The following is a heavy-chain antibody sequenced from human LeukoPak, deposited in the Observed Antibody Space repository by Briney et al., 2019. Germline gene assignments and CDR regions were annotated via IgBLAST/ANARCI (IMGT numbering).Heavy chain of an antibody. CDR2: IYTSGST. J-gene: IGHJ4*02. V-gene: IGHV4-61*02. Sequence: SETLSLTCTVSGGSISSGSYYWSWIRQPARKGLEWIGRIYTSGSTNYNPSLESRVTISVDTSKNQFSLKLSSVTAADTAVYYCATTLEMATTRQDYWGQGTLVTVSS. D-gene: IGHD5-24*01. CDR1: GGSISSGSYY. CDR3: ATTLEMATTRQDY.